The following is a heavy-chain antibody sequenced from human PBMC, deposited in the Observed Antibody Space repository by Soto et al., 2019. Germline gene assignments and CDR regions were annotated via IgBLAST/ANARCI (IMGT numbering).Heavy chain of an antibody. D-gene: IGHD6-13*01. CDR1: GFTFSAYA. CDR2: IGSGSP. V-gene: IGHV3-23*01. CDR3: AQDLGSSWYHYNSFAP. J-gene: IGHJ5*02. Sequence: EVQLLESGGGWVQPGGSLRLSVAASGFTFSAYAMSWVRQAPGKGLEWVSAIGSGSPFYADSVKGRFTISRDNANSMLYLQMNSLRADDTAVYFCAQDLGSSWYHYNSFAPGGQGTLVTVSS.